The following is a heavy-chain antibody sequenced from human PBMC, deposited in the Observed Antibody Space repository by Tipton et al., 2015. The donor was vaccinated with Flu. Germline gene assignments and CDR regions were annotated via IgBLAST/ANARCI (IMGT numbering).Heavy chain of an antibody. Sequence: GSLRLSCAASGFTFSSYTMSWVRQAPGKGLEWVSGISGSGDSTYYADSAKGRFTISRDNSKNTLYLQMNSLRAEDTAVYYCASQGWGAAYFDYWGQGTPVTVSS. J-gene: IGHJ4*02. CDR2: ISGSGDST. CDR3: ASQGWGAAYFDY. D-gene: IGHD3-16*01. CDR1: GFTFSSYT. V-gene: IGHV3-23*01.